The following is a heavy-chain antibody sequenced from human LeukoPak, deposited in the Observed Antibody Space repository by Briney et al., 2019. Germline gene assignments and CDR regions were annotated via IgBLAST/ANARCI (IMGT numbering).Heavy chain of an antibody. CDR1: GGTFSSYA. CDR3: AIYSGSYYRFDY. D-gene: IGHD1-26*01. CDR2: IIPIFGTA. V-gene: IGHV1-69*13. J-gene: IGHJ4*02. Sequence: EASVKVSCKASGGTFSSYAISWVRQAPGQGLEWMGGIIPIFGTANYAQKFQGRVTITADESTSTAYMELSSLRSEDTAVYHCAIYSGSYYRFDYWDQGTLVTVSS.